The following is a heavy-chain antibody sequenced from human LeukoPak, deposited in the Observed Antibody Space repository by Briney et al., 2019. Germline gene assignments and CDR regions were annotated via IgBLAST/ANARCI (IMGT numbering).Heavy chain of an antibody. Sequence: SETLSLTCVVCGWSFNDYSWNWIRQPPGKGLEWIGEINARGDTSYNPSLKSRVTISVDTSKKQFSLRLTSMIAADTALYYCARGQVPAARGYNWFDPWGQGTLVTVSS. CDR1: GWSFNDYS. D-gene: IGHD2-2*01. J-gene: IGHJ5*02. CDR3: ARGQVPAARGYNWFDP. V-gene: IGHV4-34*01. CDR2: INARGDT.